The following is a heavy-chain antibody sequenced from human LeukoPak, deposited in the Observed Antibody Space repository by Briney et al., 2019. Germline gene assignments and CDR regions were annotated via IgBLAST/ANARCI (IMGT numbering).Heavy chain of an antibody. Sequence: PGGSLRLSCAASGFTFSSYAMTWGRQAPGKGLEWVSAISGSDGSTYYADSVTGRFTISRDNSKNTLYLQMSSLRADDTAVYYCAKDGYDFWSGYQIDFWGQGTLVTVSS. CDR3: AKDGYDFWSGYQIDF. J-gene: IGHJ4*02. V-gene: IGHV3-23*01. D-gene: IGHD3-3*01. CDR1: GFTFSSYA. CDR2: ISGSDGST.